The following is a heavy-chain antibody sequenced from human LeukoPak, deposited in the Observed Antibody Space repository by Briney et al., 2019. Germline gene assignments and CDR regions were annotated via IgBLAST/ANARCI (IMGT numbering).Heavy chain of an antibody. J-gene: IGHJ6*02. CDR1: GGSFSGYY. CDR3: ARGPLVTLYYYYGMDV. CDR2: INHSGST. Sequence: SETLSLTCAVYGGSFSGYYWSWIRQPPGKGLEGIGEINHSGSTNYNPSLKSRVTISVDTSKNQFSLKLSSVTAADTAVYYCARGPLVTLYYYYGMDVWGQGTTVTVSS. D-gene: IGHD5-18*01. V-gene: IGHV4-34*01.